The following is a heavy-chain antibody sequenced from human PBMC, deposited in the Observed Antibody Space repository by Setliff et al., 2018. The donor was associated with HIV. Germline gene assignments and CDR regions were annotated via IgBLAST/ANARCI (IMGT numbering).Heavy chain of an antibody. J-gene: IGHJ4*02. CDR1: GGSISSSNW. Sequence: SETLSLTCAVSGGSISSSNWWSWVRQPPGKGLEWIGEIYHSGSANYNPSLKSRVTISVDTSKNTVYLEMNSLRPEDTAVYYCAREIAVPGFLTHWGQGTRVTVSS. CDR3: AREIAVPGFLTH. V-gene: IGHV4-4*02. D-gene: IGHD6-19*01. CDR2: IYHSGSA.